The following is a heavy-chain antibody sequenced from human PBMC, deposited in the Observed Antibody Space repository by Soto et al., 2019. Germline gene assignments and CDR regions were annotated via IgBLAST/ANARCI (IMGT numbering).Heavy chain of an antibody. CDR2: IIPILGIA. CDR1: GGTFSSYT. V-gene: IGHV1-69*08. J-gene: IGHJ4*02. Sequence: QVQLVQSGAEVKKPGSSVKVSCKASGGTFSSYTISWVRQAPGQGLEWMGRIIPILGIANYAQKFQGRVTITADKSTGTAYMELSSLRSEDTAVYYCARDHLGVFDYWGKGTLVTVSS. D-gene: IGHD3-16*01. CDR3: ARDHLGVFDY.